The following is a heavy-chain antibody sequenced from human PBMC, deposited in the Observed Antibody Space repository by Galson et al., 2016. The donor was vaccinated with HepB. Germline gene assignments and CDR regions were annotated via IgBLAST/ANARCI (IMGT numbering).Heavy chain of an antibody. CDR1: GDSMRSSY. CDR2: IYYSGTT. Sequence: SETLSLTCTVSGDSMRSSYWSWLRQSPGKGLEWIGYIYYSGTTNYNPSFQSRATISVDTSKSQFSLNVTSVTAADTGVFYCARQVGVLLDVWCQGTTVIVSS. V-gene: IGHV4-59*08. D-gene: IGHD3-16*01. J-gene: IGHJ6*02. CDR3: ARQVGVLLDV.